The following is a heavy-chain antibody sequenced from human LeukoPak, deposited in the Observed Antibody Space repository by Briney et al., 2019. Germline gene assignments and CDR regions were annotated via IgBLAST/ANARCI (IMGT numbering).Heavy chain of an antibody. CDR2: IYWDDDK. CDR1: GFSLTTRGVA. D-gene: IGHD3-3*01. J-gene: IGHJ4*02. CDR3: AHSGVGPGDY. Sequence: SGPTLVNPTQTLTLTCTFPGFSLTTRGVAVGWIRQTPGKVLEWLALIYWDDDKRYSPSLRSRLTITKDTSKDQVVLTMTNMDPVDTGTYYCAHSGVGPGDYWGQGTLVTVSS. V-gene: IGHV2-5*02.